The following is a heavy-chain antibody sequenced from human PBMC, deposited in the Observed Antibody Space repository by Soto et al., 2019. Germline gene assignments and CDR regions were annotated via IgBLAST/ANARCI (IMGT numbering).Heavy chain of an antibody. CDR3: ARMVRGVIINDRFDT. D-gene: IGHD3-10*01. V-gene: IGHV5-10-1*01. J-gene: IGHJ5*02. Sequence: GESLKISCKGSGYDFSTYWISWVRQTLGKGLEWMGRIDPSDSHTNYSPSFEGHVTIAVDKSINTAYLQWSRLKASDSGIYYCARMVRGVIINDRFDTWGQGTLVTVSS. CDR1: GYDFSTYW. CDR2: IDPSDSHT.